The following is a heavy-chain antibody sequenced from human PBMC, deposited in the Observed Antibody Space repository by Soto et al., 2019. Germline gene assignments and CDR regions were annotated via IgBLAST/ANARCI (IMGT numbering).Heavy chain of an antibody. CDR2: INAGNGNT. J-gene: IGHJ4*02. CDR1: GYTFTSYA. CDR3: FRRRARGYYKNDY. Sequence: ASVKVSCKASGYTFTSYAMHWVRQAPGQRLEWMGWINAGNGNTKYSQKFQGRVTITRDTSASTAYMELSSLRSEDTAVYYCFRRRARGYYKNDYWGQGTLVTVSS. D-gene: IGHD3-3*01. V-gene: IGHV1-3*01.